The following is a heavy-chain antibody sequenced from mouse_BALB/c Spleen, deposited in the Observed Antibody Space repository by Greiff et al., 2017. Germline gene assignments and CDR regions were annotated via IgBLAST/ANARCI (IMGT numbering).Heavy chain of an antibody. Sequence: EVQRVESGGGLVKPGGSLKLSCAASGFTFSSYAMSWVRQTPEKRLEWVATISSGGSYTYYPDSVKGRFTISRDNAKNTLYLQMSSLRSEDTAMYYCARHYDYDPFAYWGQGTLVTVSA. D-gene: IGHD2-4*01. V-gene: IGHV5-9-3*01. CDR3: ARHYDYDPFAY. CDR1: GFTFSSYA. CDR2: ISSGGSYT. J-gene: IGHJ3*01.